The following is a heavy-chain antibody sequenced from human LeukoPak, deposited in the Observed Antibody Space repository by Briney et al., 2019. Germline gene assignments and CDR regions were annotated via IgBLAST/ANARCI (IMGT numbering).Heavy chain of an antibody. J-gene: IGHJ4*02. CDR3: ASLPHYDRPFDY. CDR2: IIPIFGTA. V-gene: IGHV1-69*05. D-gene: IGHD3-22*01. CDR1: GGTFSSYA. Sequence: ASVKVSCKASGGTFSSYAISWVRQAPGQGLEWMGGIIPIFGTANYAQKFQGRVTITTDESTSTAYMELSSLRSEDTAVYYCASLPHYDRPFDYWGQGTLVTVSS.